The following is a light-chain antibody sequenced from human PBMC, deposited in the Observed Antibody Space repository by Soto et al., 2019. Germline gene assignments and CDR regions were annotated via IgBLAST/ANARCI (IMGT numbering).Light chain of an antibody. J-gene: IGKJ4*01. CDR3: QQRSNWLT. Sequence: ELVWTQSPATLSLSPGERATLSCRASQSVSSYLAWYQPKPGQAPSLLIYDASNRATGIPARFSGSGSGTDFTLTIRSLEPEDFAVDYCQQRSNWLTFGGGTKVDIK. CDR1: QSVSSY. CDR2: DAS. V-gene: IGKV3-11*01.